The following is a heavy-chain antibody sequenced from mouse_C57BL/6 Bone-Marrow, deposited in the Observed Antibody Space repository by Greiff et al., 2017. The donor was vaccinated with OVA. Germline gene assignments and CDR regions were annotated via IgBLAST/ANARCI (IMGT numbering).Heavy chain of an antibody. CDR3: AQTAQATFAY. CDR2: IYPGDGDT. D-gene: IGHD3-2*02. V-gene: IGHV1-82*01. CDR1: GYAFSSSW. Sequence: QVQLQQSGPELVKPGASVKISCKASGYAFSSSWMNWVKQRPGKGLEWIGRIYPGDGDTNYNGKFKGQATLTADKSSSTAYMQHSSLTSEDSAVFFCAQTAQATFAYWGKGTLVTLSA. J-gene: IGHJ3*01.